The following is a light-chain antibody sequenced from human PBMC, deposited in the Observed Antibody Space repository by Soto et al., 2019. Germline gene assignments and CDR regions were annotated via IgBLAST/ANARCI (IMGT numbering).Light chain of an antibody. CDR1: QGISTA. V-gene: IGKV1D-13*01. J-gene: IGKJ2*03. CDR3: QQFHHYPYS. CDR2: DAS. Sequence: AIQLTQSPSSLSASVGDRVTITCRASQGISTALAWYQQKPGKAPEFLIFDASIFGPGVPSRFSGSGSETDFTLTISSLQPEDFATYSCQQFHHYPYSFGQGTKVEI.